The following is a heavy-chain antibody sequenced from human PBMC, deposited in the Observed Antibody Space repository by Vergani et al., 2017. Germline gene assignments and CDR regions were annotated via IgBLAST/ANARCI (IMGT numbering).Heavy chain of an antibody. J-gene: IGHJ4*02. D-gene: IGHD6-19*01. V-gene: IGHV3-7*01. CDR1: GFTFNSYG. Sequence: VQLVESGGGVVQPGGSLRLSCAASGFTFNSYGMHWVRQAPGKGLEWVANIKQDGSEKYYVDSVKGRFTISRDNAKNSLYLQMNSLRAEDTAVYYCARHGGSGWSLDYWGQGTLVTVSS. CDR3: ARHGGSGWSLDY. CDR2: IKQDGSEK.